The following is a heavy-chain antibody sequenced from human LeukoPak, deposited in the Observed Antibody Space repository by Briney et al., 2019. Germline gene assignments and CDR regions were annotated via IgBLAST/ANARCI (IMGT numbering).Heavy chain of an antibody. V-gene: IGHV3-11*01. D-gene: IGHD2-2*02. J-gene: IGHJ6*04. CDR2: ISSSGSTI. Sequence: GGSLRLSCAASGFTFSDYYMSWIRQAPGKGLEWVSYISSSGSTIYYADSVKGRFTISRDNAKNSLYLQMNSLRAEDTAVYYCARDHIVVVPAAIGSGYYYGMDVWGKGTTVTVSS. CDR3: ARDHIVVVPAAIGSGYYYGMDV. CDR1: GFTFSDYY.